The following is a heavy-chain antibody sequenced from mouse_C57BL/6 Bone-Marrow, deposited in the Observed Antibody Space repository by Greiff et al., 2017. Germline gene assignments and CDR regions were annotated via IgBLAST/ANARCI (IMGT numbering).Heavy chain of an antibody. CDR1: GFTFSSYT. CDR2: ISGGGGNT. Sequence: EVNVVESGGGLVKPGGSLKLSCAASGFTFSSYTMSWVRQTPEKRLEWVATISGGGGNTYYPDSVKGRFTISRDNAKNTLYLQMSSLRSEDTALYYCARRVFDYWGQGTTLTVSS. V-gene: IGHV5-9*01. J-gene: IGHJ2*01. CDR3: ARRVFDY.